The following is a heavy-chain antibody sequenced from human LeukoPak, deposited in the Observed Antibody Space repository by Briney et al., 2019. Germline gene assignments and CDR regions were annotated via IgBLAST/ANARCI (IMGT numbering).Heavy chain of an antibody. D-gene: IGHD1-7*01. CDR2: MNPNSGDT. Sequence: ASVKVSCKASGYTFIGYYIHWVRQAPGQGLEWMGWMNPNSGDTNYAQKFQGRVTMTRDTSIGTAYMELSRLRSDDTAVYYCSRIYIQDGNCNWGQGTLVTVSS. CDR3: SRIYIQDGNCN. CDR1: GYTFIGYY. J-gene: IGHJ4*02. V-gene: IGHV1-2*02.